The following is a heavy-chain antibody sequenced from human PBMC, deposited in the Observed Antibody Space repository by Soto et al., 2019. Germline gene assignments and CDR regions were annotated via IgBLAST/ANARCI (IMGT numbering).Heavy chain of an antibody. CDR1: GYSFTSLD. Sequence: QVQLVQSGAEVREPGASVKVSCKASGYSFTSLDINWVRQTAGQGLEWMGWMQPSTGRTGYAQKFQGSVTMTRDTSINTAYMELTTLPADDTAFYYCARGDSAGVDYWGQGTLVTVSS. V-gene: IGHV1-8*01. J-gene: IGHJ4*02. D-gene: IGHD1-26*01. CDR2: MQPSTGRT. CDR3: ARGDSAGVDY.